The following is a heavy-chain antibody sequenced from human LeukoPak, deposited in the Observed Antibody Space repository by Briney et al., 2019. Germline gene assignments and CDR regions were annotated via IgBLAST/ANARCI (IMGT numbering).Heavy chain of an antibody. V-gene: IGHV3-11*06. CDR3: ARATSNWAFDY. Sequence: PGGSLRLSCAASGFTFSDYYMSWIRQAPGEGLEWVSYISSSSSYTNYADSVKGRFTISRDNAKDSLYLQMNSLRAEDTAVYYCARATSNWAFDYWGQGTLVTVPS. CDR2: ISSSSSYT. CDR1: GFTFSDYY. D-gene: IGHD7-27*01. J-gene: IGHJ4*02.